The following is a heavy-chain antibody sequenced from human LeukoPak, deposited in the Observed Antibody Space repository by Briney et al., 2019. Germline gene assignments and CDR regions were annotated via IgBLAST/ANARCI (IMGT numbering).Heavy chain of an antibody. D-gene: IGHD3-9*01. CDR3: AKGGPYYDILTGDFDY. CDR1: GFTLDYYS. CDR2: ISGDGGST. J-gene: IGHJ4*02. V-gene: IGHV3-43*02. Sequence: GSLKLFCASSGFTLDYYSIHWVRQGSGEGLEGVSLISGDGGSTYYADSVKGRFTISRDDSKNSLYLQMNSLRTEDTALYYCAKGGPYYDILTGDFDYWGQGTLVTVSS.